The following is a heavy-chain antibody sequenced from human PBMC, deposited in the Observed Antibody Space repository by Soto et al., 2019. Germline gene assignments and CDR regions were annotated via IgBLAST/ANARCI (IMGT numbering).Heavy chain of an antibody. Sequence: SVQVSCKAPVGTFSSYDIRWVRQAPGQGLEWMGGIIPIFGTANYAQKFQGRVTITADESKSTSYMELSSLRSEYTAVYYCGRSYSVGYYGFDYWGQGALVTVS. CDR1: VGTFSSYD. V-gene: IGHV1-69*13. CDR2: IIPIFGTA. CDR3: GRSYSVGYYGFDY. J-gene: IGHJ4*02. D-gene: IGHD3-22*01.